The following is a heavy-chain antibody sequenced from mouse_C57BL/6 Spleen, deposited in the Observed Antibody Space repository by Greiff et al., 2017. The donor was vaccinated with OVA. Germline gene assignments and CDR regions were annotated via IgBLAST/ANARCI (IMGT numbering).Heavy chain of an antibody. CDR2: INPNNGGT. CDR1: GYTFTDYN. CDR3: ARIHDYGSRGDAMDY. J-gene: IGHJ4*01. D-gene: IGHD1-1*01. V-gene: IGHV1-22*01. Sequence: EVKLMESGPELVKPGASVKMSCKASGYTFTDYNMHWVKQSHGKSLEWIGYINPNNGGTSYNQKFKGKATLTVNKSSSTAYMELRSLTSGDSAVDYCARIHDYGSRGDAMDYWGQGTSVTVSS.